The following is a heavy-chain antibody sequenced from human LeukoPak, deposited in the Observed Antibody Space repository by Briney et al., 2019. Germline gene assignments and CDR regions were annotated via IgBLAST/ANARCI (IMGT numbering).Heavy chain of an antibody. CDR1: GFTFSSYG. V-gene: IGHV3-30*02. D-gene: IGHD3-22*01. CDR3: ATYSVVVIPADY. Sequence: GGSLRLSCAASGFTFSSYGMHWVRQAPGKGLEWVAFIRYDGSNKYYADSVKGRFTISRDNSKNTLYLQMNSLRAEDTAVYYCATYSVVVIPADYWGQGTLVTVSS. J-gene: IGHJ4*02. CDR2: IRYDGSNK.